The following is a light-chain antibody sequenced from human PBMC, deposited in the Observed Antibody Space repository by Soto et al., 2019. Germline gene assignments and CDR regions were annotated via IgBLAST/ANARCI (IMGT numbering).Light chain of an antibody. V-gene: IGKV3-11*01. CDR2: DAS. CDR1: QSVSSY. CDR3: QQRSNWPPPIT. Sequence: EIVLTQSPATLSLSPGERATLSCRASQSVSSYLAWYQQKPGQAPRLLIYDASNRATGIPARFSGSGSGTDFTLTISSLDPEDFAVYYCQQRSNWPPPITFGQGTRLEIK. J-gene: IGKJ5*01.